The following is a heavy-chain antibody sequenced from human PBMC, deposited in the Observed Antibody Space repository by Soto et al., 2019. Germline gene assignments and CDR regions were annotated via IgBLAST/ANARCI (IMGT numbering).Heavy chain of an antibody. CDR3: VREGSYDSSGYSPGWFDP. J-gene: IGHJ5*02. Sequence: QVQLVQSGAEVKKPGSSVTVSCKASEDTLSSYAISWVRQAPGQGLEWMGGIIPFSGTANYAQKFQGRVTITADKSTSTAYIELSSLRSEDTAVYYCVREGSYDSSGYSPGWFDPWGQGALVTVAS. V-gene: IGHV1-69*06. CDR2: IIPFSGTA. CDR1: EDTLSSYA. D-gene: IGHD3-22*01.